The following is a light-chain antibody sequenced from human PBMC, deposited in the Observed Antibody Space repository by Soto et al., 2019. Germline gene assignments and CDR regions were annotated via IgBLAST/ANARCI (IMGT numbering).Light chain of an antibody. CDR2: DAS. CDR3: QQFNSHPIT. J-gene: IGKJ5*01. CDR1: QGISSA. V-gene: IGKV1-13*02. Sequence: AIQLTQSPSSLSASVGDRVTITCRASQGISSALAWYQQKPGKAPKLLIYDASSLESGVPSRFSCSGSGTDFTLTISSLQPEDFATYYCQQFNSHPITFGQGTRLEIK.